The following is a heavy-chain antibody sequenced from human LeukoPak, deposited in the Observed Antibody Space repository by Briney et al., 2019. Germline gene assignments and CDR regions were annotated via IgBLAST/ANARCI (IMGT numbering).Heavy chain of an antibody. CDR3: TSYSSGWYSYYYYGMDV. CDR1: GFTFSNAW. D-gene: IGHD6-19*01. CDR2: IKSKTDGGTT. J-gene: IGHJ6*02. V-gene: IGHV3-15*01. Sequence: GGSLRLSCAASGFTFSNAWMSWVRQAPGKGLEWVGRIKSKTDGGTTDYAAPVKGRFTISRDDSKNTLYLQMNSLKTEDTAVYYCTSYSSGWYSYYYYGMDVWGQGTTVSVSS.